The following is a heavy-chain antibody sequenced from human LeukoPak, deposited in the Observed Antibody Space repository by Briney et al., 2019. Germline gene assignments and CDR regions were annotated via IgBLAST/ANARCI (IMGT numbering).Heavy chain of an antibody. V-gene: IGHV3-23*01. J-gene: IGHJ4*02. CDR1: GLTFSRYA. CDR3: AKDIAQGYTFGSIEQDY. Sequence: GGSLRLSCAVSGLTFSRYAMSWVRQAPGKGLEWVSAISESGSGTYYADSVKGRFTISRDDSKDTLSLQMNSLRAEDTAVYYCAKDIAQGYTFGSIEQDYWGQGTLVTVSS. CDR2: ISESGSGT. D-gene: IGHD5-18*01.